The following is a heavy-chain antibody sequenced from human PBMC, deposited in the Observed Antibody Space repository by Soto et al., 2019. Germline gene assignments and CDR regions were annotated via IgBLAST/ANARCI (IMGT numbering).Heavy chain of an antibody. J-gene: IGHJ6*02. CDR2: IYYSGST. D-gene: IGHD6-6*01. V-gene: IGHV4-30-4*01. CDR1: GGSISSGDYY. CDR3: ARDPGYSSSSGLDYYYGMDV. Sequence: QVQLQESGPGLVKPSQTLSLTCTVSGGSISSGDYYWSWIRQPPGKGLEWIGYIYYSGSTYYNPSRKSRVNISVDTSKDQFSLKLSSVTAADTAVYYCARDPGYSSSSGLDYYYGMDVWGQGTTVTVSS.